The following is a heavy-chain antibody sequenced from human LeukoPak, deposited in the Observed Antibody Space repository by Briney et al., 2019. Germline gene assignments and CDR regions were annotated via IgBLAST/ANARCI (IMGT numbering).Heavy chain of an antibody. J-gene: IGHJ4*02. CDR2: ISYSGST. V-gene: IGHV4-59*08. CDR3: ARSRQLVSYYFDN. D-gene: IGHD6-13*01. CDR1: GGSINNYY. Sequence: SETLSLTCTVSGGSINNYYWSWIRQPPGKGLEWIGYISYSGSTSYNPSLKTRVTLSVDTSKNQFSLKLSSVTAADTAVYYCARSRQLVSYYFDNWGQGTLVTVSP.